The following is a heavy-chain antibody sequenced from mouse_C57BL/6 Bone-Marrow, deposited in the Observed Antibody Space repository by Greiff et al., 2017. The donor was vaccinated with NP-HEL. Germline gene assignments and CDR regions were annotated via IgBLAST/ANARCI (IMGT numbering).Heavy chain of an antibody. CDR1: GFTFTDYY. Sequence: EVKLMESGGGLVQPGGSLSLSCAASGFTFTDYYMSWVRQPPGKALEWLGFIRNKANGYTTEYSASVKGRFTISRDNSQSILYLQMNALRAEDSATYYCARFPPQYYAMDYWGQGTSVTVSS. V-gene: IGHV7-3*01. CDR2: IRNKANGYTT. CDR3: ARFPPQYYAMDY. D-gene: IGHD3-2*02. J-gene: IGHJ4*01.